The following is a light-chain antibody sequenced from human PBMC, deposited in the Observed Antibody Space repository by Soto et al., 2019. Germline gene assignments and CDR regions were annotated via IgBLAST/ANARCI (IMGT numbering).Light chain of an antibody. CDR2: AAS. Sequence: DIQMTQFPSSLSASVGDRVTITCRASENISGSLNWYQQRPGKAPRFLIHAASSLEAGVPSRFSGSGSGTDFTLTITSLQPEDFATYYCQQSYRSLYTFGQGTKLEIE. CDR3: QQSYRSLYT. V-gene: IGKV1-39*01. J-gene: IGKJ2*01. CDR1: ENISGS.